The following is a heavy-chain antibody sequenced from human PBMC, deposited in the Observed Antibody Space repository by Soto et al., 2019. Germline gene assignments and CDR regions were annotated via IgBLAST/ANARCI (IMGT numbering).Heavy chain of an antibody. CDR3: VRSGHSFGGVM. CDR2: MYYSGGS. Sequence: SETLSLTCTVSGASMNNYYGSWVRQPPGKGLEWIGYMYYSGGSNSNPSLKGRVTISVDTSENQISLKLTSVTAADTAVYYCVRSGHSFGGVMWGQGTLVTVSS. V-gene: IGHV4-59*01. J-gene: IGHJ4*02. CDR1: GASMNNYY. D-gene: IGHD3-16*01.